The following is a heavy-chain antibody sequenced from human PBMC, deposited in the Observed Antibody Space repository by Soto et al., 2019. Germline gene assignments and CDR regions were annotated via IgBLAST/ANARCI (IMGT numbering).Heavy chain of an antibody. D-gene: IGHD3-3*01. CDR1: GYTFTSYA. J-gene: IGHJ4*02. V-gene: IGHV1-3*01. CDR3: ARDLYYDFCSGGSCSLFDY. CDR2: INAGIGNT. Sequence: ASVKVSCKASGYTFTSYAMHWVRQAPGQRLEWMGWINAGIGNTKYSQKFQGRVTITRDTSASTAYMELSSLRSEDTAVYYCARDLYYDFCSGGSCSLFDYWGQGTLVTVSS.